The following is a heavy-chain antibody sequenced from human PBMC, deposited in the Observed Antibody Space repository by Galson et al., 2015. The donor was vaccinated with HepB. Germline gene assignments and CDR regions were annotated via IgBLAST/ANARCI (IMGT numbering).Heavy chain of an antibody. J-gene: IGHJ2*01. D-gene: IGHD7-27*01. V-gene: IGHV3-33*01. CDR1: GFTFSNSG. CDR2: IWFDGSNK. CDR3: ARGISAGDLRPWYFDL. Sequence: SLRLSCAASGFTFSNSGMHWVRQAPGKGLEWVSLIWFDGSNKYYGDSVKGRFSISRDNPKKMLYLQMNSLGAEDTAVYYCARGISAGDLRPWYFDLWGRGTLVTVSS.